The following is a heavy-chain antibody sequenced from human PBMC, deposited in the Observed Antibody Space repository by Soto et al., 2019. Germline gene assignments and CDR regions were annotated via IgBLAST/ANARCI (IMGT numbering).Heavy chain of an antibody. D-gene: IGHD6-19*01. V-gene: IGHV1-3*01. Sequence: QVQLVQSGAEVKKPGASVKVSCKASGYTFTSYAMHWVRQAPGQRLEWMGRINAGNGNTKYSQKFQGRVTITRDTSASTAYMERSSLRSEDTAVYYCARAWPYSSGTAFDYWGQGTLVTVSS. CDR2: INAGNGNT. J-gene: IGHJ4*02. CDR1: GYTFTSYA. CDR3: ARAWPYSSGTAFDY.